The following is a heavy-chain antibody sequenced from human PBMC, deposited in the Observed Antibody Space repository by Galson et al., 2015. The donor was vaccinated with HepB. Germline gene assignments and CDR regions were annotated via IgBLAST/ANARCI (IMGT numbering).Heavy chain of an antibody. J-gene: IGHJ6*02. D-gene: IGHD4-11*01. V-gene: IGHV3-30*04. CDR2: ISNDGSNQ. Sequence: SLRLSCAASGSTFSNHAMHWVRQAPGKGLEWVAVISNDGSNQFYGDSVQGRFSISRDNSRNTLYLQMNSLKSGDTAVYYCARGIPRTTDYISKHYYYGLDVWGQGTTVTVSS. CDR3: ARGIPRTTDYISKHYYYGLDV. CDR1: GSTFSNHA.